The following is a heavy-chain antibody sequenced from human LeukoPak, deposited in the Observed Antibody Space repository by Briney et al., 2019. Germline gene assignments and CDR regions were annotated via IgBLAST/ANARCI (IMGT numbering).Heavy chain of an antibody. CDR1: GFTFSSYA. V-gene: IGHV3-23*01. CDR2: ISGSGDNT. CDR3: ARDYEKSYYDSSPSPYYFDY. J-gene: IGHJ4*02. Sequence: GGSLRLSCAASGFTFSSYAMSWVRQAPGKGLEWVSGISGSGDNTYYADSVKGRFTISRDNAKNSLHLQMNNLRAEDTAVYYFARDYEKSYYDSSPSPYYFDYWGQGTLVTVSS. D-gene: IGHD3-22*01.